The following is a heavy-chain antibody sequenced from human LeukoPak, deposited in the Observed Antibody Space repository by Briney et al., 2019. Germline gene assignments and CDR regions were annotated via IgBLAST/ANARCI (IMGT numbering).Heavy chain of an antibody. J-gene: IGHJ5*02. D-gene: IGHD1-26*01. CDR3: ARDRVSYKPNWFDP. CDR1: GGTFSSYA. Sequence: GASVKVSCKASGGTFSSYAMSWVRQAPGQGLEWMGGIIPIFGTANYAQKFQGRVTITTDESTSTAYTELSSLRSEDTAVYYCARDRVSYKPNWFDPWGQGTLVTVSS. CDR2: IIPIFGTA. V-gene: IGHV1-69*05.